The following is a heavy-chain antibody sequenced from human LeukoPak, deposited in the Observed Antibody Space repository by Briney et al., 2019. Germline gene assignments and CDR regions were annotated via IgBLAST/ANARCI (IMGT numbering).Heavy chain of an antibody. CDR1: GYTFTSYA. Sequence: ASVKVSCKASGYTFTSYAMNWVRQAPGQGLEWMGWINTNTGNPTYAQGFTGRFVFSLDTSVSTAYLQISSLKAEDAAVYYCARDGSSGWFDAFDIWGQGTMVTVSS. D-gene: IGHD6-19*01. CDR3: ARDGSSGWFDAFDI. J-gene: IGHJ3*02. CDR2: INTNTGNP. V-gene: IGHV7-4-1*02.